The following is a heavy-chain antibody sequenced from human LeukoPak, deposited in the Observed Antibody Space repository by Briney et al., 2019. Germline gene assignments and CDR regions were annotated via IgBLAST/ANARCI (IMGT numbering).Heavy chain of an antibody. J-gene: IGHJ3*02. CDR2: INTNSGGT. D-gene: IGHD2-8*02. CDR1: GYTFTGYF. V-gene: IGHV1-2*02. CDR3: AKICTGASCYPGAFDI. Sequence: GASVKVSCKASGYTFTGYFMHWVRQAPGQGLQWMGWINTNSGGTNYAQKFQGRVTMTRDTSISTAYMELSRLRSDDTAVYYCAKICTGASCYPGAFDIWGQGTMVTVSS.